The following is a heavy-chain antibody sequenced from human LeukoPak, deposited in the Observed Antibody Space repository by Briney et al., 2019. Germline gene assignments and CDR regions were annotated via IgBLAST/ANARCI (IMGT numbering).Heavy chain of an antibody. CDR2: IYHSGST. J-gene: IGHJ4*02. CDR1: GYSISSGYY. V-gene: IGHV4-38-2*02. Sequence: PSETLSLTCTVSGYSISSGYYWGWIRQPPGKGLEWIGSIYHSGSTYYNPSLKSRVTISVDTSKNQFSLKLSSVTAADTAVYYCARVASGWDEAFDYWGQGTLVTVSS. CDR3: ARVASGWDEAFDY. D-gene: IGHD6-19*01.